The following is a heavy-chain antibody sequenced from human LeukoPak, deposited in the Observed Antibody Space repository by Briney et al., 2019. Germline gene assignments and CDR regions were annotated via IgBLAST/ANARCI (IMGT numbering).Heavy chain of an antibody. CDR3: AKDPLDY. Sequence: GGSLRLSCAASGFTFNIYAMIWVRQAPGKGLEWVSGISGSGANTYNRDYVKGRFTISRDNSKNTLYLQINSLRAEDTAIYYCAKDPLDYWGQGTLVTVSS. CDR1: GFTFNIYA. J-gene: IGHJ4*02. CDR2: ISGSGANT. V-gene: IGHV3-23*01.